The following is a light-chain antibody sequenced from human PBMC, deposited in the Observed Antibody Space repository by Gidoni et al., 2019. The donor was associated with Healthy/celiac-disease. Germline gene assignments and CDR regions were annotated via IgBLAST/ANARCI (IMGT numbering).Light chain of an antibody. J-gene: IGKJ2*01. V-gene: IGKV3-11*01. CDR3: QQRSNWPPYT. CDR1: QSVSSY. Sequence: IVFTQSPATLSLSPGERATLSCRASQSVSSYLAWYQQKPGQAPRLLIYDASNRATGIPARFSGSGSGTDFTLTISSREPEDFAVYYCQQRSNWPPYTFGQGTKLEIK. CDR2: DAS.